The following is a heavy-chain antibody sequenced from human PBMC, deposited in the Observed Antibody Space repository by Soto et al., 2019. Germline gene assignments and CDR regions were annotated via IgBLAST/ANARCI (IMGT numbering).Heavy chain of an antibody. J-gene: IGHJ6*02. V-gene: IGHV1-46*01. CDR1: GYTFTSYY. D-gene: IGHD3-9*01. CDR2: INPSGGST. CDR3: ARDRQYYDILTGHLTRHYYYYGMDV. Sequence: ASVKVSCKASGYTFTSYYMHWVRQAPGQGLEWMGIINPSGGSTSYAQKFQGRVTMTRDTSTSTVYMELSSLRSEDTAVYYCARDRQYYDILTGHLTRHYYYYGMDVWGQGTTVTVSS.